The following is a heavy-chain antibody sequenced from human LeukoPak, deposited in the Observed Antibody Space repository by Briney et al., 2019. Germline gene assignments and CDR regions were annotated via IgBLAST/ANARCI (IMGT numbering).Heavy chain of an antibody. J-gene: IGHJ5*02. V-gene: IGHV3-7*01. CDR2: IKQDGSEK. D-gene: IGHD3-10*01. CDR1: GFTFSSHW. Sequence: GGSLRLSCAASGFTFSSHWMSWVRQAPGKGLEWVANIKQDGSEKYYVDSVKGRFTISRDNAKNSLYLQMNSLRAEDTAVYYCARVAGFGNYPWFDPWGQGTLVTVSS. CDR3: ARVAGFGNYPWFDP.